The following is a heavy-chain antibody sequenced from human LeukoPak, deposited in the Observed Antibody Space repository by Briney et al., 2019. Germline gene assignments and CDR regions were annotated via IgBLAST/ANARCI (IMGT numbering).Heavy chain of an antibody. J-gene: IGHJ3*02. CDR2: INHSGST. CDR1: GGSFSGYY. D-gene: IGHD2-8*02. V-gene: IGHV4-34*01. Sequence: MPSETLSLTCAVYGGSFSGYYWSRIRQPPGKGLEWIGEINHSGSTNYNPSLKSRVTISVDTSKNQFSLKLSSVTAADTAVYYCARLAEPSNQSVLYAFDIWGQGTMVTVSS. CDR3: ARLAEPSNQSVLYAFDI.